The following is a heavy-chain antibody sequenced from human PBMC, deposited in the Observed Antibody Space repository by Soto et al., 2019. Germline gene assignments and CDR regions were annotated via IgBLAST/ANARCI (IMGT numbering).Heavy chain of an antibody. J-gene: IGHJ6*04. CDR2: IYYSGST. V-gene: IGHV4-31*03. Sequence: QVQLQESGPGLVKPSQTLSLTCTVSGGSISSGGYYWSWIRQHPGKGLEWIGYIYYSGSTYYNPSLNSRVTISVDTSKNQFSLKLSSVTAADTAVYYCARARIEMATNYYYGMDVWGKGTTVTVSS. CDR3: ARARIEMATNYYYGMDV. CDR1: GGSISSGGYY. D-gene: IGHD5-12*01.